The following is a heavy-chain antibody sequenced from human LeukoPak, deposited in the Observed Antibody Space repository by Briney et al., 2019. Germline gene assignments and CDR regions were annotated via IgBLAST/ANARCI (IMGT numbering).Heavy chain of an antibody. CDR1: GGSVSSGSYY. V-gene: IGHV4-61*01. J-gene: IGHJ4*02. Sequence: SETLSLTCTVSGGSVSSGSYYWSWIRQPPGKGLEWIGYIYYSGSTNYNPSLKSRVTISVDTSKNQFSLKLSSVTAADTAVYYCARVRYSYGYELGYWGQGTLVTVSS. CDR2: IYYSGST. D-gene: IGHD5-18*01. CDR3: ARVRYSYGYELGY.